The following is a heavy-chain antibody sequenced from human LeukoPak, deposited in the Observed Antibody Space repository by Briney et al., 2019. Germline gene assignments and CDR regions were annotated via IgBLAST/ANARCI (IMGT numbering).Heavy chain of an antibody. CDR3: ATADKWEPLDY. Sequence: GASVKVSCKVSGVSLSATSIHWVRQAPGQWLEWMGGFDPEDGESIFAQRFQGRFSMTEDTSTDTAYMELRSLRLEDTAVYYCATADKWEPLDYWGQGAQVTVSS. CDR2: FDPEDGES. CDR1: GVSLSATS. V-gene: IGHV1-24*01. J-gene: IGHJ4*02. D-gene: IGHD1-26*01.